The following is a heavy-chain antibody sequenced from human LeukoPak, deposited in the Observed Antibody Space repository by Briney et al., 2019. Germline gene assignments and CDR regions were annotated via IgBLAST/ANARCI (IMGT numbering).Heavy chain of an antibody. V-gene: IGHV1-18*04. CDR1: GYMFTGHY. Sequence: ASVKVSCKASGYMFTGHYIHWVRQAPGQGLEWMGWINPNSGNTNYAQKLQGRVTMTTDTSTSTAYMELRSLRSDDTAVYYCARGYSSSWYTAFDIWGQGTMVTVSS. CDR2: INPNSGNT. J-gene: IGHJ3*02. CDR3: ARGYSSSWYTAFDI. D-gene: IGHD6-13*01.